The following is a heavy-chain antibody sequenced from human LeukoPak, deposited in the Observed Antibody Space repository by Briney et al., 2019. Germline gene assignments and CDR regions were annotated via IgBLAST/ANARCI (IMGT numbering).Heavy chain of an antibody. CDR3: AKHHCSSTTCYLYFDL. CDR1: GYSFTSYW. CDR2: IYPGDSDT. J-gene: IGHJ4*02. V-gene: IGHV5-51*01. Sequence: HGESLKISCKGSGYSFTSYWIGWVRQMPGKGLEWMGIIYPGDSDTRYSPSFQGQVTISADKSISTAYLQWSSLKASDTAMYYCAKHHCSSTTCYLYFDLWGQGTLVTVSS. D-gene: IGHD2-2*01.